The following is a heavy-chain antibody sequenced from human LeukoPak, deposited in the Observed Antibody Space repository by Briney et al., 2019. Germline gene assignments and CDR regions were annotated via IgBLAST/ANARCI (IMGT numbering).Heavy chain of an antibody. Sequence: PGGSLRLSCAAPGFILSTHGMHWVRQAPGKGLEWVAGMWYDGSREDYADSVKGRFTISRDMSKNTLNLQMNSLRVEDTAMFYCARDLSFGSLDFRGQGTLVTVSS. J-gene: IGHJ4*02. CDR2: MWYDGSRE. CDR3: ARDLSFGSLDF. CDR1: GFILSTHG. D-gene: IGHD1-26*01. V-gene: IGHV3-33*01.